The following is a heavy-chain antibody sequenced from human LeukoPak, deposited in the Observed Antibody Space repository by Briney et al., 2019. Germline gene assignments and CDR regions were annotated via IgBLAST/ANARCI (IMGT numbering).Heavy chain of an antibody. CDR3: ARLGQLQNY. V-gene: IGHV4-59*08. CDR1: GGSISNYY. D-gene: IGHD2-2*01. J-gene: IGHJ4*02. CDR2: IHHSGGA. Sequence: SETLSLTCSVSGGSISNYYWSWIRQPPGKGLEWIGYIHHSGGAIYNPSLKGRVTISVDTSKNQFSLKVTSVTAADTAVYYCARLGQLQNYWGQGTLVTVSS.